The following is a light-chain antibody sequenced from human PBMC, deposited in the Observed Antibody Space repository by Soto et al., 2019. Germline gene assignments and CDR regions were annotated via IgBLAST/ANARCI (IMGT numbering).Light chain of an antibody. V-gene: IGKV1-33*01. CDR3: QQYDTLPLT. Sequence: DIQMTQSPSSLSASVGDRVTITCQASQDISNYLNWYQQKPGKAPKLLVYDASNLERGVPSRFSGSGSGTYFTFTISSLQPEDIATYYCQQYDTLPLTFGGGTKVEIK. CDR1: QDISNY. J-gene: IGKJ4*01. CDR2: DAS.